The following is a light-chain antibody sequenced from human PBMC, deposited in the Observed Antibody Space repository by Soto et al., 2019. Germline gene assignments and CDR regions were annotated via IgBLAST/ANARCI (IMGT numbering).Light chain of an antibody. CDR2: GAS. CDR1: QSVAHN. V-gene: IGKV3-15*01. J-gene: IGKJ2*01. Sequence: EIVMTQSPATLSVSPGERVTLSCRASQSVAHNLAWYQQKPGQAPRLLFYGASFRATGVPARFSGSGSGTDFTLTISSLQSEDFAIYFWQQSNNWPYTFGQGTKLEIK. CDR3: QQSNNWPYT.